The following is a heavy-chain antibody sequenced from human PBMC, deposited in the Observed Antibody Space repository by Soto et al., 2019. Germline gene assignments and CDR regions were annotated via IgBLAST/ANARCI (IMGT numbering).Heavy chain of an antibody. Sequence: AGSLRLSCAAYGFTLSDHYMDWVRQAPGKGLEWVARSRNKDHSYSREYATSVKGRFTISRDDPKNSLYLQMSSLKAEDTAVYYCVRGHWSFDYWGQGTVVTVSS. CDR2: SRNKDHSYSR. J-gene: IGHJ4*02. CDR3: VRGHWSFDY. CDR1: GFTLSDHY. V-gene: IGHV3-72*01. D-gene: IGHD2-8*02.